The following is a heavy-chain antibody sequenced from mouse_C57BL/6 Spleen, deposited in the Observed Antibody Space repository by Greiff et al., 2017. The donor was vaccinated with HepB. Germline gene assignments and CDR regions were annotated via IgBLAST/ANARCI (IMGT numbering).Heavy chain of an antibody. D-gene: IGHD1-1*01. CDR1: GYTFTSYW. V-gene: IGHV1-64*01. CDR2: IHPNSGST. J-gene: IGHJ2*01. CDR3: AKIDYYSSSYNFDY. Sequence: QVQLQQPGAELVKPGASVKLSCKASGYTFTSYWMHWVKQRPGQGLEWIGMIHPNSGSTNYNAKFQGKATLTVDKSSSTAYLQLSSLTSEDSAVYYCAKIDYYSSSYNFDYWGQGTTLTVSS.